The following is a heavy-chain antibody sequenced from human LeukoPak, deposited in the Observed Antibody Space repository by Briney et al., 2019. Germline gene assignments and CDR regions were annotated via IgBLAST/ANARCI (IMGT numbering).Heavy chain of an antibody. J-gene: IGHJ4*02. CDR3: AKDSNTGGYSFGS. Sequence: SGGSLRLSCAASGFTFHHYSMHWVRQPPGKGLEWISLISWDGDITYYADSVRGRFTISRDNSKKSLSLEMNSLRTEDTALYYCAKDSNTGGYSFGSWGQGTLVTVTS. D-gene: IGHD5-12*01. CDR1: GFTFHHYS. CDR2: ISWDGDIT. V-gene: IGHV3-43*01.